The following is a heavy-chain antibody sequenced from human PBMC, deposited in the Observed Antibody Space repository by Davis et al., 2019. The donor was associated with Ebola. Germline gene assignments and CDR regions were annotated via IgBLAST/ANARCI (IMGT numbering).Heavy chain of an antibody. CDR1: GGSISSSSYY. Sequence: MPGGSLRLSCTVSGGSISSSSYYWGWIRQPPGKGLEWIGSIYYSGSTYYNPSLKSRVTISVDTSKNQFSLKLSSVTAADTAVYYCARGKLTFDPWGQGTLVTVSS. CDR2: IYYSGST. J-gene: IGHJ5*02. D-gene: IGHD4-23*01. CDR3: ARGKLTFDP. V-gene: IGHV4-39*07.